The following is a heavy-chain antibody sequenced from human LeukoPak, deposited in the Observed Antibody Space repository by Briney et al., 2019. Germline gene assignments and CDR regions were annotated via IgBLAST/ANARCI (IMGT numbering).Heavy chain of an antibody. CDR2: ITSNLNTI. V-gene: IGHV3-48*04. D-gene: IGHD3-22*01. Sequence: GGSLRLSCAASGFTFSTYNMNWVRQAPGKGLEWLAYITSNLNTIYYADSVKGRFTISRDNAKNSLYLQMNSLRAEDTAVYYCVLGGYDSPYLGFAYWGQGTLVTVSS. CDR1: GFTFSTYN. CDR3: VLGGYDSPYLGFAY. J-gene: IGHJ4*02.